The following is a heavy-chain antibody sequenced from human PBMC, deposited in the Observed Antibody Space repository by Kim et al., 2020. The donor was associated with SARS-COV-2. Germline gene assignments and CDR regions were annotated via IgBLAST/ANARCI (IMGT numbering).Heavy chain of an antibody. J-gene: IGHJ4*02. CDR2: AVGGSGDTT. V-gene: IGHV3-23*01. CDR1: GFTFSSSA. CDR3: AKGRSGSCYSPLDY. D-gene: IGHD2-21*01. Sequence: GSLRLSCEASGFTFSSSAMNWVRQAPGKGLEWVSAAVGGSGDTTFYANSVKGRFTISRDNSKNTLYLQMDSLRSEDTAVYFCAKGRSGSCYSPLDYWGRGTPVTVSS.